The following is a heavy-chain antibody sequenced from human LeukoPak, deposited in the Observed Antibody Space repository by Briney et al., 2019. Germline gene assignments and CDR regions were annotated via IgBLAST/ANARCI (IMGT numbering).Heavy chain of an antibody. CDR2: IIPIFGTA. V-gene: IGHV1-69*13. J-gene: IGHJ5*02. CDR1: GGTFSSYA. D-gene: IGHD4-17*01. Sequence: SVKVSCKASGGTFSSYAISWVRQAPRQGLEWMGGIIPIFGTANYAQKFQGRVTITADESTSTAYMELSSLRSEDTAVYYCARVSYGDNWFDPWGQGTLVTVSS. CDR3: ARVSYGDNWFDP.